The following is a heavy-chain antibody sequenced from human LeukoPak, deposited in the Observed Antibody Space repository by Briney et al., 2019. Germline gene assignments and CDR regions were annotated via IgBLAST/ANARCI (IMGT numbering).Heavy chain of an antibody. V-gene: IGHV3-21*01. CDR3: ARVGSTGFAFDI. Sequence: PGGSLRLSCAASGFTFSSYSMNWVRQAPGKGLEWVSSISSSSSYIYYADSVKGRFTISRDNAKNSRYLQMNSLRAEDTAVYYCARVGSTGFAFDIWGQGTMATVSS. CDR1: GFTFSSYS. CDR2: ISSSSSYI. J-gene: IGHJ3*02. D-gene: IGHD2-8*02.